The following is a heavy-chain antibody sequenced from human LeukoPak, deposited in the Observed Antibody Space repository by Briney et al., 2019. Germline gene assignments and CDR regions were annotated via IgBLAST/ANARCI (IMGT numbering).Heavy chain of an antibody. CDR1: GYTFTSYD. Sequence: GASVKVSCKASGYTFTSYDINWVRQATGQGLEWMGWMNPNSGNTGYAQKFQGRVTTTRNTSISTAYMELSSLRSEDTAVYYCARGGYSYVPYNWFDPWGQGTLVTVSS. V-gene: IGHV1-8*01. J-gene: IGHJ5*02. D-gene: IGHD5-18*01. CDR2: MNPNSGNT. CDR3: ARGGYSYVPYNWFDP.